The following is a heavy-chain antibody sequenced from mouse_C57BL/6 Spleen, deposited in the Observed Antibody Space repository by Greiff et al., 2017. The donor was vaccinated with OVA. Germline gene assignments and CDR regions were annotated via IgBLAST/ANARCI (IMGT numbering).Heavy chain of an antibody. CDR3: ARRGVYYGYDPVYWYFDV. Sequence: VQLQQPGAELVKPGASVKMSCKASGYTFTSYWITWVKQRPGQGLEWIGDIYPGSGSTNYNEKFKSKATLTVDTSSSTAYMQLSSLTSEDSAVYYCARRGVYYGYDPVYWYFDVWGTGTTVTVSS. V-gene: IGHV1-55*01. CDR1: GYTFTSYW. D-gene: IGHD2-2*01. CDR2: IYPGSGST. J-gene: IGHJ1*03.